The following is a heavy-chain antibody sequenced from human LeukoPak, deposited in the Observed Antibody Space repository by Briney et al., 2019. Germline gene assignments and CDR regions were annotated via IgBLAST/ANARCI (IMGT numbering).Heavy chain of an antibody. Sequence: SETLSLTCTVSGGSISGYYWSWVRQPPGKGLEWIGYIYYSGSTTYNPSLKGRVTISVDTSKNQFSLKLSSVTPEDTAVYYCARGVAAAHIGALDFDYWGQGTLVTVSS. D-gene: IGHD6-13*01. V-gene: IGHV4-59*12. CDR3: ARGVAAAHIGALDFDY. CDR1: GGSISGYY. CDR2: IYYSGST. J-gene: IGHJ4*02.